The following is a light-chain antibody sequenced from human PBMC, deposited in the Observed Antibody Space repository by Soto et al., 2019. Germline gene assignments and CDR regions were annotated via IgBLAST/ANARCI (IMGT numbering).Light chain of an antibody. J-gene: IGKJ1*01. CDR2: KAS. CDR3: QRHNSYSPS. CDR1: QSISSW. V-gene: IGKV1-5*03. Sequence: DSQMTQSPSTLSASVGDRVTITCLARQSISSWWAWYQQKPGKAPKLLIYKASSVESGVPSRFSCIGSGTEFTLTISRLHPEDFATYYCQRHNSYSPSVGQGTKVEIK.